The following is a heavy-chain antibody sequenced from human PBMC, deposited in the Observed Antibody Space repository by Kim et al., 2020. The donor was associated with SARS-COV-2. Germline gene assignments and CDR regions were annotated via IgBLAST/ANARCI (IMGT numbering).Heavy chain of an antibody. CDR1: GFTFSNSG. D-gene: IGHD1-7*01. Sequence: GGSLRLSCAASGFTFSNSGMHWVRQAPGKGLEWVAVISYDGSKKYYADSVKGRFTISRDNSKNTLYLQMDSQRAEDTAVYYCARGQTGTTYYLGQGALVTVSS. CDR3: ARGQTGTTYY. V-gene: IGHV3-30*03. CDR2: ISYDGSKK. J-gene: IGHJ4*02.